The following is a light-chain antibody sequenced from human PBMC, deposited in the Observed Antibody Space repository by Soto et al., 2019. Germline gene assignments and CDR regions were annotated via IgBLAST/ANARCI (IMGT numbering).Light chain of an antibody. CDR3: QQRSNYRVT. Sequence: EIVFTQSPATLSLSPGERATLSCRASQSVSSYLAWYQQKPGQAPRLLIYDASNRATGIPARFSGSGSGTDFTLTISSLEPEDFAVYYCQQRSNYRVTFGQGTKVDIK. CDR1: QSVSSY. V-gene: IGKV3-11*01. CDR2: DAS. J-gene: IGKJ1*01.